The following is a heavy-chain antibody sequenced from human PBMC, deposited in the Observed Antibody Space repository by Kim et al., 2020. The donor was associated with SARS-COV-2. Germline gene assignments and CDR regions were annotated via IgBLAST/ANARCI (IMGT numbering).Heavy chain of an antibody. D-gene: IGHD5-12*01. J-gene: IGHJ4*02. Sequence: SDTLSLTCTVSGGSISSSSYYWGWIRQPPGKGLEWIGSIYYSGSTYYNPSLKSRVTISVDTSKNQFSLKLSSVTAADTAVYYCARHDPQWLRFENYFDYWGQGTLVTVSS. V-gene: IGHV4-39*01. CDR3: ARHDPQWLRFENYFDY. CDR2: IYYSGST. CDR1: GGSISSSSYY.